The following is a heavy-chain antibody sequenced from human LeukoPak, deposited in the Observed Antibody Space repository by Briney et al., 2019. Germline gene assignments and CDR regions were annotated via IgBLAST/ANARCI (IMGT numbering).Heavy chain of an antibody. Sequence: GGSLRLSCADSGITFSSYSMNWVRQAPGKGLEWVSTISSSSSYIYYADSVKGRFTITRDNAKNSLYLQMNSLRAEDTAVYYCARGIAVAGSPYFDYWGQGTLVTVSP. CDR2: ISSSSSYI. CDR3: ARGIAVAGSPYFDY. V-gene: IGHV3-21*01. J-gene: IGHJ4*02. D-gene: IGHD6-19*01. CDR1: GITFSSYS.